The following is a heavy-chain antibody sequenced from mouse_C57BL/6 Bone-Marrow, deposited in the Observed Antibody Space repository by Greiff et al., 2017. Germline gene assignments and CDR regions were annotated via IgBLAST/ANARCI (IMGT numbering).Heavy chain of an antibody. CDR3: ARRGGYSFAY. CDR1: GYTFTSYW. J-gene: IGHJ3*01. V-gene: IGHV1-64*01. D-gene: IGHD2-3*01. Sequence: VQLQQPGAELVKPGASVKLSCKASGYTFTSYWMHWVKQRPGQGLEWIGMIHPNSGSTNYNEKFKSKATLTVDKSSSTAYMQLSSLTSEDAAVYYCARRGGYSFAYWGQGTLVTVSA. CDR2: IHPNSGST.